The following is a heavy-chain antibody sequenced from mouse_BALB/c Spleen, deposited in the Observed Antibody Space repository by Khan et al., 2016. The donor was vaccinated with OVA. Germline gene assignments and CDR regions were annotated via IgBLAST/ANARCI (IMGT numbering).Heavy chain of an antibody. CDR3: ATSYFYGYYFDY. CDR2: ISGDRNTI. Sequence: EVQLVESGGGLVQPGGSRKLSSAASGFTFNNYGMHWVRQAPEKGLEWVAYISGDRNTIYYVDSVKGRFTISRDNPKNTLFLQMTSLMSEDTAMYYCATSYFYGYYFDYWGPGTTLTVS. CDR1: GFTFNNYG. V-gene: IGHV5-17*02. J-gene: IGHJ2*01. D-gene: IGHD1-1*01.